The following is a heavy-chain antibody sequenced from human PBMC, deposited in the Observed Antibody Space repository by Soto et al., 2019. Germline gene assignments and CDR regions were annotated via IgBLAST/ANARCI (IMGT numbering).Heavy chain of an antibody. CDR2: IIPIFGTA. CDR3: ARDHAKDYYDSSGEIASWCDP. CDR1: GGTFSSYA. Sequence: SVKVSCKASGGTFSSYAISWVRQAPGQGLEWMGGIIPIFGTANYAQKFQGRVTITADESTSTAYMELSSLRSEDTAVYYCARDHAKDYYDSSGEIASWCDPWGQGTLVTVSS. V-gene: IGHV1-69*13. D-gene: IGHD3-22*01. J-gene: IGHJ5*02.